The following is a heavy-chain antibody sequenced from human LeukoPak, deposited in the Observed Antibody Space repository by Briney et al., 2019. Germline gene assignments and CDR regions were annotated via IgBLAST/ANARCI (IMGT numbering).Heavy chain of an antibody. V-gene: IGHV1-2*06. CDR2: INPNSGGT. CDR1: GYTFTGYY. CDR3: ATLRGMYYFDY. Sequence: GASVKVSCKASGYTFTGYYMHWVRQAPGQGLEWMGRINPNSGGTNHAQKFQGRVTMTRDTSISTAYMELSRLRSDDTAVYYCATLRGMYYFDYWGQGTLVTVSS. D-gene: IGHD1-26*01. J-gene: IGHJ4*02.